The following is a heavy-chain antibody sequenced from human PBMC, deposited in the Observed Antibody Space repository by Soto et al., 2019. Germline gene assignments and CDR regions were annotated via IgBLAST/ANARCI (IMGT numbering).Heavy chain of an antibody. V-gene: IGHV2-5*02. J-gene: IGHJ5*02. CDR1: GFSLSTSGVG. D-gene: IGHD6-19*01. CDR3: ADNLVAGTSWFDP. Sequence: QITLKESGPTLVKPTQTLTLTCTFSGFSLSTSGVGVVWIRQPPGKALEGLGIIYWDDDKRYRPSLKSRLTIHKDTSKNQVLLPMNPMNPVDTGTYYCADNLVAGTSWFDPWGQGTLVTVSS. CDR2: IYWDDDK.